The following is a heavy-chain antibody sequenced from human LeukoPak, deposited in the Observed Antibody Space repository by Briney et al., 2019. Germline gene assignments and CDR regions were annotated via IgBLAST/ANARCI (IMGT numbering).Heavy chain of an antibody. J-gene: IGHJ4*02. CDR3: GGSGSYYTPSYY. Sequence: GGSLRLSCAASGFTFSSYAMSWVRQAPGKGLEWVSAISGSGGSTYYADSVKGRFTISRDDSNDTVYLQMNNVRPEDTAVYYCGGSGSYYTPSYYWGQGTLVTVSS. CDR2: ISGSGGST. CDR1: GFTFSSYA. V-gene: IGHV3-23*01. D-gene: IGHD3-10*01.